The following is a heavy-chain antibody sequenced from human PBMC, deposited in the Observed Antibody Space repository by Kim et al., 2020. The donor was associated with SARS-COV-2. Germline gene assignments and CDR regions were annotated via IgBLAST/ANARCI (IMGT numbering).Heavy chain of an antibody. V-gene: IGHV3-43*02. D-gene: IGHD6-19*01. Sequence: GGSLRLSCAASGFSFDSYAMHWVRQAPGKGLEWVSLIRGDGAFAYYSESVQGRFTISRDNNKDSLFLQMNGLTSDDTGVYYCAKDVFQGGTGWRAQLDS. J-gene: IGHJ5*01. CDR2: IRGDGAFA. CDR1: GFSFDSYA. CDR3: AKDVFQGGTGWRAQLDS.